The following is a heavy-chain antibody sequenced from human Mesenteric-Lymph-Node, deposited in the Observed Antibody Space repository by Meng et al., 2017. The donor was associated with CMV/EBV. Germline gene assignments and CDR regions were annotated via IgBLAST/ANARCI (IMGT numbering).Heavy chain of an antibody. V-gene: IGHV4-39*07. J-gene: IGHJ6*02. CDR1: GGSISSSSYY. D-gene: IGHD6-13*01. Sequence: SETLSLTCTVSGGSISSSSYYWGWIRQPPGKGLEWIGEIYHSGSTNYNPSLKSRVTISVDKSKNQFSLKLSSVTAADTAVYCCARDQAGDSSSWWAPSRYYYYGMDVWGQGTTVTVSS. CDR2: IYHSGST. CDR3: ARDQAGDSSSWWAPSRYYYYGMDV.